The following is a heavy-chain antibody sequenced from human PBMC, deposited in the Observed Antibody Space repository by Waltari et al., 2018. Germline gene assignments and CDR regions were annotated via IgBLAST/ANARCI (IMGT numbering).Heavy chain of an antibody. CDR2: IIPILGTA. CDR3: ASYYYYDSSGPNAFDI. V-gene: IGHV1-69*01. Sequence: QVQLVQSGAEVKKPGSSVKVSCKASGGTISSDAISGVRQAPGQGLEWMGGIIPILGTANYAPKFQGRVTITADESTSTAYMELSSLRSEDTSVYYCASYYYYDSSGPNAFDIWGQGTMVTVSS. J-gene: IGHJ3*02. D-gene: IGHD3-22*01. CDR1: GGTISSDA.